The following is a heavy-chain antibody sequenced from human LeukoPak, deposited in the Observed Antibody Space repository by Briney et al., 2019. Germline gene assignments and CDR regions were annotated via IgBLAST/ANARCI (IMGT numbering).Heavy chain of an antibody. CDR2: INPNSGGT. CDR1: GYTFTGYY. Sequence: ASVNVSCKASGYTFTGYYMHWVRQAPGQGLEWMGWINPNSGGTNYAQKFQGRVTMTRDTSISTAYMELSRLRSDDTAVYYCARDQTDLGANWFDPWGQGTLVTVSS. D-gene: IGHD3-16*01. V-gene: IGHV1-2*02. J-gene: IGHJ5*02. CDR3: ARDQTDLGANWFDP.